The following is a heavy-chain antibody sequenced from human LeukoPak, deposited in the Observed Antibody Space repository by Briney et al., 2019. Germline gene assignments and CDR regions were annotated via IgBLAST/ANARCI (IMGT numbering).Heavy chain of an antibody. Sequence: ASVKVSCKTSGYTFTSYGIGWVRQAPGQGLEWMGWISVHNGNKNYAQKLQGRVTMTTDTSTSTAYMELRSLRSDDTAVYYCARGSPYYYDSSGDDYWGQGTLVTVSS. CDR3: ARGSPYYYDSSGDDY. V-gene: IGHV1-18*01. J-gene: IGHJ4*02. CDR1: GYTFTSYG. CDR2: ISVHNGNK. D-gene: IGHD3-22*01.